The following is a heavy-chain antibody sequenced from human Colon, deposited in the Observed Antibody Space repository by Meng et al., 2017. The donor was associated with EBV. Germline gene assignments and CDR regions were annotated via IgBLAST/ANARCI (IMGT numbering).Heavy chain of an antibody. J-gene: IGHJ4*02. V-gene: IGHV4-39*01. CDR3: ARHTFSGNPGGIDS. CDR2: QCHADDT. CDR1: GGPISRTGTC. Sequence: RLRRTDLGLVKPSETLSLTCTVSGGPISRTGTCGGWIRQPPGKGLEWIGSQCHADDTYYNPSLMGRVTISVDTSKNQVSLKLTSVTAADTSIYYCARHTFSGNPGGIDSWGQGILVTVSS. D-gene: IGHD4-23*01.